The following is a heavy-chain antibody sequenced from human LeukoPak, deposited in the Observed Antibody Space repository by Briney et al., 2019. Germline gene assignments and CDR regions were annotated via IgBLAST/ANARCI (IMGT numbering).Heavy chain of an antibody. Sequence: GGSLRLSCAASGFTFSSYSMNWVRQAPGKGLEWVSSISSSSSYIYYADSVKGRFTISRDNAKNTLYLQMNSLRADDTAVYYCARDHRGSGSRYYYYYMDVWGKGTTVTISS. V-gene: IGHV3-21*01. CDR2: ISSSSSYI. CDR3: ARDHRGSGSRYYYYYMDV. J-gene: IGHJ6*03. D-gene: IGHD3-10*01. CDR1: GFTFSSYS.